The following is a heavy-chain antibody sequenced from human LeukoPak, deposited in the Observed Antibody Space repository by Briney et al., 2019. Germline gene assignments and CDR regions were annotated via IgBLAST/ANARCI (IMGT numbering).Heavy chain of an antibody. D-gene: IGHD1-26*01. CDR3: AKGGATAGVYDY. J-gene: IGHJ4*02. V-gene: IGHV3-9*03. CDR1: GFTFDDYA. CDR2: ISWNSGSI. Sequence: PGGSLRLSCAASGFTFDDYAMHWVRQAPGKGLERVSGISWNSGSIGYADSVKGRFTISRDNAKNSLYLQMNSLRAEDMALYYCAKGGATAGVYDYWGQGTLVTVSS.